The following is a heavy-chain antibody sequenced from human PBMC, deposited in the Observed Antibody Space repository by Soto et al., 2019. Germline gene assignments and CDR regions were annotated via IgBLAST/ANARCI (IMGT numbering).Heavy chain of an antibody. V-gene: IGHV3-7*04. CDR1: GFPFSSYW. J-gene: IGHJ4*02. CDR3: GRDLRDWDSGSYSYDY. Sequence: EVQLVESGGGLVQPGGSLRLSCAASGFPFSSYWMSWVRQAPGKGLEWVANIKQDGDEQYYVDSVKGRFTISRDNAKNSLYLQMNSLRAEDTAVYYCGRDLRDWDSGSYSYDYWGQGTLVTVSS. D-gene: IGHD1-26*01. CDR2: IKQDGDEQ.